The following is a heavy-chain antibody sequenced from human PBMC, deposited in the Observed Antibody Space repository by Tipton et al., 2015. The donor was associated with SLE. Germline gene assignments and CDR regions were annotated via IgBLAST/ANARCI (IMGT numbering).Heavy chain of an antibody. V-gene: IGHV4-34*01. CDR3: ARGPEQWLVNPHYFDY. D-gene: IGHD6-19*01. Sequence: QLVQSGAEVKKPGSSVKVSCKASGGTFSSYAMSWVRQAPGKGLEWIGEINHSGSTNYNPSLKSRVTISVDTSKNQFSLKLSSVTAADTAVYYCARGPEQWLVNPHYFDYWGQGTLVTVSS. CDR1: GGTFSSYA. J-gene: IGHJ4*02. CDR2: INHSGST.